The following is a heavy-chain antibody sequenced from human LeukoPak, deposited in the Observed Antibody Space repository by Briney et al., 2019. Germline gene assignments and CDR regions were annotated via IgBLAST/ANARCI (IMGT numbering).Heavy chain of an antibody. Sequence: SQTLSLTCGDSGGSFSGYYWSWIRQSPGKGLEWIGSIYYSGSTYYNPSLKSRVTISVDTSKNQFSLKLSSVTAADTAVYYCARHSLGVPPVWFDPWGQGTLVTVSS. CDR2: IYYSGST. CDR3: ARHSLGVPPVWFDP. CDR1: GGSFSGYY. D-gene: IGHD3-16*01. J-gene: IGHJ5*02. V-gene: IGHV4-30-2*03.